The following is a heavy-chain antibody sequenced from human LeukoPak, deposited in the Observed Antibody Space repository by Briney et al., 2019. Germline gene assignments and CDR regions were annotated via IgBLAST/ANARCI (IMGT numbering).Heavy chain of an antibody. J-gene: IGHJ3*02. CDR2: ISSSSSYI. Sequence: PGGSLRLSCAASGFTFSSYSMNWVRQAPGKGLEWVSSISSSSSYIYYADSVKGRFTISRDNAKNSLYLQMNSLRAEDTAVYYCARGLRALMGGRRWAAFDIWGQGTMVTVSS. CDR1: GFTFSSYS. V-gene: IGHV3-21*01. D-gene: IGHD1-26*01. CDR3: ARGLRALMGGRRWAAFDI.